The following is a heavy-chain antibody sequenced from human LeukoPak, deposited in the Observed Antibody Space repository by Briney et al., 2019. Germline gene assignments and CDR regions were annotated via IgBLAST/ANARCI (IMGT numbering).Heavy chain of an antibody. Sequence: SETLSFTCTVSGGSISSYYWSWIRQPPGKGLEWIGYIYYSGSTNYNPSLKGRVTISVDTSKNQFSLKLSSVTAADTAVYYCVGGYYYYFDYWGQGTLVTVSS. D-gene: IGHD3-22*01. J-gene: IGHJ4*02. CDR1: GGSISSYY. CDR2: IYYSGST. V-gene: IGHV4-59*08. CDR3: VGGYYYYFDY.